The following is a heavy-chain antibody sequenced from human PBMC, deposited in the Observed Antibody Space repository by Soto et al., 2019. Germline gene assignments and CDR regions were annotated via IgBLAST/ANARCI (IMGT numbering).Heavy chain of an antibody. V-gene: IGHV3-23*01. CDR3: AKDSSGYYGVFDS. Sequence: GGSLRLSCAASGFTFSNYAMSWVRQAPGKGLEWVSVISGSGITTYYADSVKGRFTISRDNSKNTLYLQMNSLRAEDTAVYYCAKDSSGYYGVFDSWGQGTLVTVSS. D-gene: IGHD3-22*01. CDR1: GFTFSNYA. CDR2: ISGSGITT. J-gene: IGHJ4*02.